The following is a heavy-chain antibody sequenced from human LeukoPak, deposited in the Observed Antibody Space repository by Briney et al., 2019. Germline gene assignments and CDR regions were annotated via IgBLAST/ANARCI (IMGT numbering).Heavy chain of an antibody. CDR3: ARDLYYDSSGYYYLDY. CDR2: IYTSGST. CDR1: GGSFSGYY. D-gene: IGHD3-22*01. Sequence: SETLSLTCAVYGGSFSGYYWSWIRQPAGKGLEWIGRIYTSGSTNYNPSLKSRVTMSVDTSKNQFSLKLSSVTAADTAVYYCARDLYYDSSGYYYLDYWGQGTLVTVSS. J-gene: IGHJ4*02. V-gene: IGHV4-4*07.